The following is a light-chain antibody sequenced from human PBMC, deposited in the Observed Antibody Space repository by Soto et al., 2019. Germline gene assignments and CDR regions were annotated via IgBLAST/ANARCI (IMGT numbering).Light chain of an antibody. J-gene: IGKJ5*01. CDR2: GAS. V-gene: IGKV3D-15*01. Sequence: EILLTQSPGTLSLSPGQRVTLSCRTSQNIGNKVGWYQQPNGQAPRILIYGASNRDTGIPDRFSGIWSGTDFTLPISRLQSEDFDTYYCQQLNSYPITFGQGTRLEIK. CDR1: QNIGNK. CDR3: QQLNSYPIT.